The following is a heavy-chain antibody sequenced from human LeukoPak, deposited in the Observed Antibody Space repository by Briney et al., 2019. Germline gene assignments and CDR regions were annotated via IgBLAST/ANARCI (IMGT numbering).Heavy chain of an antibody. Sequence: QPGGSLRLSCVTSGFTFSNHEMNWVRQAPGKGLEWVAYTSRGGSDISYADSAKGRFTISSDIASSTLYLQMNSLRVEDTAVYFCVRARLIRLENFFDYWGQGTLVTVSS. CDR3: VRARLIRLENFFDY. J-gene: IGHJ4*02. D-gene: IGHD2-21*01. V-gene: IGHV3-48*03. CDR2: TSRGGSDI. CDR1: GFTFSNHE.